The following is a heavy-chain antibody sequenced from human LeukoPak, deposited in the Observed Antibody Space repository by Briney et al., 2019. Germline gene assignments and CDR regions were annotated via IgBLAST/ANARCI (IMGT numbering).Heavy chain of an antibody. D-gene: IGHD6-25*01. Sequence: GGSLRLSCAASGFTLCSYVMSWVRQAPGKGLEWVSAISGSGGSTYYADSVKGRFTISRDNSKNTLYLQMNSLRAEDTAVYYCAKDTPQRSARGYYYYMDVWGKGTTVTVSS. J-gene: IGHJ6*03. CDR2: ISGSGGST. CDR3: AKDTPQRSARGYYYYMDV. V-gene: IGHV3-23*01. CDR1: GFTLCSYV.